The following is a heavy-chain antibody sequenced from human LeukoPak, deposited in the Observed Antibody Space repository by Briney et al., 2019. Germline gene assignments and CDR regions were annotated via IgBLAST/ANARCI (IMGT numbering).Heavy chain of an antibody. CDR2: IKKDGSEK. V-gene: IGHV3-7*03. D-gene: IGHD4-17*01. Sequence: GGSLRLSCAASGFTFSNNWMSWVRQAPGKGLECVANIKKDGSEKYYINSVKGRFTISRDNAKNSLYLQMNSLRAENTAVYYCARTGRLQYGDYVAFDYWGQGTLVTVSS. CDR3: ARTGRLQYGDYVAFDY. CDR1: GFTFSNNW. J-gene: IGHJ4*02.